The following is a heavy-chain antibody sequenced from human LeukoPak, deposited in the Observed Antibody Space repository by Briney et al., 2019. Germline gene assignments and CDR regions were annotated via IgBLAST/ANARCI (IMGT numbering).Heavy chain of an antibody. V-gene: IGHV3-30*18. CDR2: ISYDGSNK. CDR3: AKVQEWEPTPVDY. J-gene: IGHJ4*02. D-gene: IGHD1-26*01. CDR1: GFTFSSYG. Sequence: PGRSLRLSCAASGFTFSSYGMHWVRQAPGKGLEWVAVISYDGSNKYYADSVKGRFTISRDNSKNTLYLQMNSLRAEDTAVYYCAKVQEWEPTPVDYWGQGTLVTVSS.